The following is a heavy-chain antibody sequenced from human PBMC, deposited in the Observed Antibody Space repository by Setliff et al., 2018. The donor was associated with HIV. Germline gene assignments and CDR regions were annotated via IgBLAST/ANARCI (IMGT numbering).Heavy chain of an antibody. CDR1: GGSIGNYY. V-gene: IGHV4-4*07. D-gene: IGHD5-12*01. CDR3: ATASGYDLFMGAFDI. CDR2: IYSSGNT. J-gene: IGHJ3*02. Sequence: SETLSLTCTVSGGSIGNYYWSWIRQSAGKGLEWIGRIYASGNIGRIYSSGNTEYNPSLKSRVTMSVDASKNQLSLKLRSVTAADTAVYYCATASGYDLFMGAFDIWGQGTMVTVSS.